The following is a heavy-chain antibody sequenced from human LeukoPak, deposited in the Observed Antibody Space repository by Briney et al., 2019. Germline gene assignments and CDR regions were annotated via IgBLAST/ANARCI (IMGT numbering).Heavy chain of an antibody. Sequence: GGSLRLSCAASGFDFSSYAVSWVRQAPGKGLEWVSAITGSGGSTYYADSVKGRFTASRDNPRNTLYLQMNSLRAEDTAVYYCGKDEQGFGMQTSHWGQGTLVTVSS. J-gene: IGHJ4*02. CDR3: GKDEQGFGMQTSH. V-gene: IGHV3-23*01. CDR1: GFDFSSYA. D-gene: IGHD1-14*01. CDR2: ITGSGGST.